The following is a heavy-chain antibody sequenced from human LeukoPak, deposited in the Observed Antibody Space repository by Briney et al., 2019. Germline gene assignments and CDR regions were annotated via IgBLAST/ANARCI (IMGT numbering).Heavy chain of an antibody. CDR3: ARDFYGGNSLYYFDC. V-gene: IGHV1-2*02. CDR2: INPNSGGT. CDR1: GYTFTGYY. J-gene: IGHJ4*02. Sequence: GASVKVSCKASGYTFTGYYMHWVRQAPGQGLEWMGWINPNSGGTNYAQKFQGRVTMTRDTSISTAYMELSRLRSDDTAVYYCARDFYGGNSLYYFDCWGQGTLVTVSS. D-gene: IGHD4-23*01.